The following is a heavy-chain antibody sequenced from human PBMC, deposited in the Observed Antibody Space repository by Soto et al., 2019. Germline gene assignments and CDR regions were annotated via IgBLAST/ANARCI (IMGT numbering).Heavy chain of an antibody. D-gene: IGHD1-26*01. J-gene: IGHJ4*02. CDR3: AKGAIGRLDY. CDR2: IRASGVTT. Sequence: DVPLLDSGGGLVQPWRSLRLSCAASGFTFSNYAMSCVRQGPGKGLEWVSTIRASGVTTFYADSARGRFTISRDNSKNTLSLQMNSITADDTAIYYCAKGAIGRLDYWGQGTLVTVSS. V-gene: IGHV3-23*01. CDR1: GFTFSNYA.